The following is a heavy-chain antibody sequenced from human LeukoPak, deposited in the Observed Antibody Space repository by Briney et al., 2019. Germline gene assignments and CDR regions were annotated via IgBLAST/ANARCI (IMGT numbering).Heavy chain of an antibody. V-gene: IGHV1-2*02. Sequence: ASVNVSCKSSGYTFSGYYIHWMRQAPGQGLEWLGWINPASGDTDYGQKFQGRVSMTRDTSIATAYMELTGLAPDDTAVYYCARDRGPSYDSGIYFQYYFHFWGQGTLVTVSS. D-gene: IGHD3-10*01. J-gene: IGHJ4*02. CDR1: GYTFSGYY. CDR2: INPASGDT. CDR3: ARDRGPSYDSGIYFQYYFHF.